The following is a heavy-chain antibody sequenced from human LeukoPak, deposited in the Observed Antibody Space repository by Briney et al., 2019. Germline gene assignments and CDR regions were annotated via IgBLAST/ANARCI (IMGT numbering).Heavy chain of an antibody. D-gene: IGHD3-3*01. V-gene: IGHV3-30-3*01. CDR2: ISYDGSNK. CDR1: GFTFSSYA. Sequence: GGSLRLSCAASGFTFSSYAMHWVRQAPGKGLEWVAVISYDGSNKYYADSVKGRFPISRDNSKNTLYLQMNSLRAEDTAVYYCARDYTQLSPIFGVAWDFQHWGQGTLVTVSS. J-gene: IGHJ1*01. CDR3: ARDYTQLSPIFGVAWDFQH.